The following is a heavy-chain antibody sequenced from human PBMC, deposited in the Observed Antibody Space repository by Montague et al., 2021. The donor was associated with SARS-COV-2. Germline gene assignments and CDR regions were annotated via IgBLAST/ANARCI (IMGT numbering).Heavy chain of an antibody. D-gene: IGHD3-3*01. Sequence: SETLSLTCTVSGGSISSYYWGWIRQPPGKGLEWIGYIYYSGSTNXIPSLKSRVTISVDTSKKQLSLKLSSVTAADTAVYYCARAGRVRFLEYGMDVWGQGTTVTVSS. CDR2: IYYSGST. CDR1: GGSISSYY. J-gene: IGHJ6*02. V-gene: IGHV4-59*01. CDR3: ARAGRVRFLEYGMDV.